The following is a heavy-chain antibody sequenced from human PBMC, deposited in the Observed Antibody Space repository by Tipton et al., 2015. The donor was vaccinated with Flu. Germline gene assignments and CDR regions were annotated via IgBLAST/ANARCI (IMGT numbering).Heavy chain of an antibody. CDR3: ARDPSLGMPDYFDS. CDR2: IYNNQHT. CDR1: GDSIRSSNYY. D-gene: IGHD2-2*01. J-gene: IGHJ4*02. V-gene: IGHV4-61*01. Sequence: TLSLTCGVSGDSIRSSNYYWNWIRQPPGKGLEWIGYIYNNQHTKYNPSLKSRVTVSVDPSMSQFSLRLTSVTAADTAVYYCARDPSLGMPDYFDSWGQGILVTASS.